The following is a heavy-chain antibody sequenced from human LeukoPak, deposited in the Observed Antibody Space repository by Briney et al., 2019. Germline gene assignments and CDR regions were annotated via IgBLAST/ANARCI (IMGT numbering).Heavy chain of an antibody. CDR2: IRSKAYGGTT. D-gene: IGHD4-17*01. Sequence: GSLRLSCTASGFTFGDYAMSWVRQAPGKGLEWVGFIRSKAYGGTTEYAASVKGRFTISRDDSKSIAYLQMNSLKTEDTAVYYCTRDRYGDYVVEYFQHWGQGTLVTVSS. CDR3: TRDRYGDYVVEYFQH. J-gene: IGHJ1*01. CDR1: GFTFGDYA. V-gene: IGHV3-49*04.